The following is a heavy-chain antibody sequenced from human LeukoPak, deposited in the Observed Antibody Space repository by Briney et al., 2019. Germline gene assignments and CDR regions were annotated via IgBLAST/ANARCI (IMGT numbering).Heavy chain of an antibody. J-gene: IGHJ4*02. V-gene: IGHV3-23*01. CDR1: GFAFGSEA. D-gene: IGHD1-1*01. Sequence: GGSLRLSCAVSGFAFGSEAMSWVRQSPARGLEWVASISPGGGTTYYADYVKGRFTISRDNSNNTLYVHMNSLRAEDTAVYYCAKVRSGSANWALRIFDNWGQGTLVTVSS. CDR3: AKVRSGSANWALRIFDN. CDR2: ISPGGGTT.